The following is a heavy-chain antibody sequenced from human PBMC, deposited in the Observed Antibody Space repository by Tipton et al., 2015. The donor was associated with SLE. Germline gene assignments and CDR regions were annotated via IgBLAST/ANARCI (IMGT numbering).Heavy chain of an antibody. CDR2: ISWNSGKK. CDR3: AKDISLRIGAAGTGDFQH. CDR1: GFRFNDYG. V-gene: IGHV3-9*01. J-gene: IGHJ1*01. D-gene: IGHD6-13*01. Sequence: SLRLSCTTSGFRFNDYGMHWVRQGPGKGLEWVSGISWNSGKKGYADSMKGRFTISRDNAENSLYLQMDSLRVEDTALYYCAKDISLRIGAAGTGDFQHWGQGTLVIVSS.